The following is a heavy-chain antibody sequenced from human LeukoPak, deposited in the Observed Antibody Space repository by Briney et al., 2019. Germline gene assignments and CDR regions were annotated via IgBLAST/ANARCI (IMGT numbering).Heavy chain of an antibody. CDR2: IYTSGST. CDR1: GGSISSYY. D-gene: IGHD6-19*01. Sequence: KTSETLSLTCTVSGGSISSYYWSWIRQPAGKGLEWIGRIYTSGSTNYNPSPKSRVTMSVDTSKNQFSLKLGSVTAADTAVYYCARDRRVSSGWPRSLYWGQGTLVTVSS. J-gene: IGHJ4*02. CDR3: ARDRRVSSGWPRSLY. V-gene: IGHV4-4*07.